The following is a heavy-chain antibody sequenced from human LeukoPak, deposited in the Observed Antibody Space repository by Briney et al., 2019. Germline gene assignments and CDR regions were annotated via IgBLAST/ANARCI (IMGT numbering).Heavy chain of an antibody. V-gene: IGHV4-38-2*02. CDR3: ARDWGLGSHLYYFDY. CDR1: GYSISSGYY. J-gene: IGHJ4*02. D-gene: IGHD1-26*01. CDR2: IYHSGST. Sequence: PSETLSLTCAVSGYSISSGYYWGWIRQPPGKGLEWIGSIYHSGSTYYNPSLKSRVTISVDTSKNKFSLKLSSVTAADTAVYYCARDWGLGSHLYYFDYWGQGTLVTVSS.